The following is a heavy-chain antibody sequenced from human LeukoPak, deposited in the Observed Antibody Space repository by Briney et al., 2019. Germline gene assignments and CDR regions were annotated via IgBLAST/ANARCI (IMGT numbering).Heavy chain of an antibody. V-gene: IGHV4-4*07. D-gene: IGHD6-13*01. CDR3: ARDREVYSSSPFPDY. J-gene: IGHJ4*02. CDR1: GGSISSYY. CDR2: IYTSGST. Sequence: SETLSLTCTVSGGSISSYYWSWIRQPAGKGLEWIGRIYTSGSTNYNPSLKSRVTMPVDTSKNQFSLKLSSVTAADTAVYYCARDREVYSSSPFPDYWGQGTLVTVSS.